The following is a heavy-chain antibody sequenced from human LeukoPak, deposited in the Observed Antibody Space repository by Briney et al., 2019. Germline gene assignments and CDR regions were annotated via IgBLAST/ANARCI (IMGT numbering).Heavy chain of an antibody. CDR1: GFTVSSNY. CDR3: ARDSGEAYYDFWSGSPPLDP. D-gene: IGHD3-3*01. V-gene: IGHV3-66*01. J-gene: IGHJ5*02. CDR2: IYSGGST. Sequence: GGSLRLSCAASGFTVSSNYMSWVRQAPGKGLEWVSVIYSGGSTYYADSVKGRFTISRDNSKNTLYLQMNSLRAEDTAVYYCARDSGEAYYDFWSGSPPLDPWGQGTLVTVSS.